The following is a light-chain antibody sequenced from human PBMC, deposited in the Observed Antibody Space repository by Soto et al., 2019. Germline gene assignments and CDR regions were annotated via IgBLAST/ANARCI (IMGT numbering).Light chain of an antibody. J-gene: IGKJ1*01. CDR2: GGS. CDR3: QQYSSSRT. V-gene: IGKV3-20*01. CDR1: QSVSSNH. Sequence: DIVFTQSPGTLSFSPGERATLSCRASQSVSSNHLAWYQQKPGQAPRLLIYGGSSRATGIPVRFSGSGSETDFTLTITRLEPEDFAVCYCQQYSSSRTLGQGTKVDIK.